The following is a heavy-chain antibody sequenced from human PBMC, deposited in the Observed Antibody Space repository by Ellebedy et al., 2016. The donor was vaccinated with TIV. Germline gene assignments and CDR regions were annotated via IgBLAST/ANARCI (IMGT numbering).Heavy chain of an antibody. V-gene: IGHV3-74*01. Sequence: ESLKISCAASGFTFSNYWMHWVRQAPGKGLVWVSRINSDGSATNHADSVKGRFTISRDNAKNTLYLQMNSRRDDDTAIYYCVRDPYSYGPWGQGTLVTVSS. J-gene: IGHJ5*02. CDR1: GFTFSNYW. CDR3: VRDPYSYGP. CDR2: INSDGSAT. D-gene: IGHD1-26*01.